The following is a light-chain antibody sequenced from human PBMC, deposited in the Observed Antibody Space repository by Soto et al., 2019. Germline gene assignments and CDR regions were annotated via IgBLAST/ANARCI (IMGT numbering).Light chain of an antibody. CDR2: GNN. J-gene: IGLJ2*01. Sequence: QSVLTQSPSVSGAPGQRVIISCTGSSSNIGAGYDVHWYQQLPGAAPKLLIYGNNNRPSGVPDRFSGSKSGTSASVAITGLQAEDEADYYCQSYDSTLSGPVVFGGGTKLTVL. CDR3: QSYDSTLSGPVV. V-gene: IGLV1-40*01. CDR1: SSNIGAGYD.